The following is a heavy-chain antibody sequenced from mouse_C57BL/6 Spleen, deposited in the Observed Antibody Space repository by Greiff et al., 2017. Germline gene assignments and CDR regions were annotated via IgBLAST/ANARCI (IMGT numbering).Heavy chain of an antibody. CDR2: IYPGDGDT. CDR3: ARWGYYGSFDY. V-gene: IGHV1-82*01. D-gene: IGHD1-1*01. Sequence: QVQLQQSGPELVKPGASVKISCKASGYAFSSSWMNWVKQRPGKGLEWIGRIYPGDGDTNYNGKFKGKATLTADKSSSTAYMQLSNLTSEDSAVYFCARWGYYGSFDYWGQGTTLTVSS. J-gene: IGHJ2*01. CDR1: GYAFSSSW.